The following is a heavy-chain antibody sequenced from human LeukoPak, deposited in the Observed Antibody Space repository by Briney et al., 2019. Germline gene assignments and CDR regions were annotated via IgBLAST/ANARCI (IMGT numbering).Heavy chain of an antibody. V-gene: IGHV3-7*03. D-gene: IGHD2-2*01. CDR1: GFTFSSYW. CDR3: ARQYCSSTSCFYAFDI. Sequence: GGSLRLSCAASGFTFSSYWMSWVRQAPGKGLEWVANIRQDGSEKYYVDSVKGRFTISRDNAKNSLYLQMNSLRAEDTAVYYCARQYCSSTSCFYAFDIWGQGTMVTVSS. J-gene: IGHJ3*02. CDR2: IRQDGSEK.